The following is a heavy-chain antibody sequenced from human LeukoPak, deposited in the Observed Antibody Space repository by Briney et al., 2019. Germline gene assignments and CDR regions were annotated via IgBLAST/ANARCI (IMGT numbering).Heavy chain of an antibody. V-gene: IGHV3-33*06. CDR3: AKERGGGGYSYGQYHFDY. CDR2: IWYDGSNK. CDR1: GFTFSSYG. J-gene: IGHJ4*02. D-gene: IGHD5-18*01. Sequence: GRSLRLSCAASGFTFSSYGMHWVRQAPGKGLEWVAVIWYDGSNKYYADSVKGRFTISRDNSKNTLYLQMNSLRAEDTAVYYCAKERGGGGYSYGQYHFDYWGQGTLVTVSS.